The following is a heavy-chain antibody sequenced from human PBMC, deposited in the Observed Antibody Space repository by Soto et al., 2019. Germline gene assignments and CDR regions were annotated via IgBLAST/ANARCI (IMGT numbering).Heavy chain of an antibody. CDR2: IYSGGST. Sequence: EVQLVETGGGVIQIGGSLRLSCAASGFTVINNYMSWVRQAPGKGLEWVSVIYSGGSTYYADSVKGRFTISRDNSKNTLYLHMNSLRAEDTAVYYCARGLITWSSDYWGQGTLVTVSS. D-gene: IGHD3-10*01. CDR1: GFTVINNY. V-gene: IGHV3-53*02. J-gene: IGHJ4*02. CDR3: ARGLITWSSDY.